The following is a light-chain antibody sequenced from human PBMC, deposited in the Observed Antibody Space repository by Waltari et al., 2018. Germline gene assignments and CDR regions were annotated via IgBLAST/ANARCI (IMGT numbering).Light chain of an antibody. J-gene: IGKJ1*01. CDR3: QQYYNWRT. CDR2: GAS. CDR1: QSVSSN. Sequence: EIVMTQSPATLSVSPGERATLSCRASQSVSSNLAWYQQKPGQAPRLLMYGASTRATVIPVRFSGSGSGTEFTLTISSLQSEDFAVYYCQQYYNWRTFGQGTKVEIK. V-gene: IGKV3-15*01.